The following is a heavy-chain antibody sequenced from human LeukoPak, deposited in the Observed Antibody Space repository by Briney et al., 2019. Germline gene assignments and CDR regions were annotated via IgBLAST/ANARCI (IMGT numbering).Heavy chain of an antibody. J-gene: IGHJ6*03. Sequence: PGGSLRLSCAASGFTIADYTINWVRHAPGKGLEWVSYISSSTSDIYYADSVKGRFTIFRDNAKNSLFLEMNGLRAEDTAVYYCARITSTSYYFHFMDVWGKGNTVIVSS. CDR3: ARITSTSYYFHFMDV. CDR1: GFTIADYT. CDR2: ISSSTSDI. V-gene: IGHV3-21*06. D-gene: IGHD2/OR15-2a*01.